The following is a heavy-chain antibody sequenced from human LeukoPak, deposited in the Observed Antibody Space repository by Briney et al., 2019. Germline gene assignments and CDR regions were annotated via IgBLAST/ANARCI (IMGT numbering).Heavy chain of an antibody. Sequence: SVKVSCKASGFTFPNSAMQWVRQARGQRLEWIGWIVLGAGNTVYSHKFHDRVTITRDVSTNTAYMELDSLGSEDTAVYYCAAQRGASLHDFWSTRLFDPWGQGTLVTVSS. D-gene: IGHD3-3*01. CDR2: IVLGAGNT. V-gene: IGHV1-58*02. CDR1: GFTFPNSA. J-gene: IGHJ5*02. CDR3: AAQRGASLHDFWSTRLFDP.